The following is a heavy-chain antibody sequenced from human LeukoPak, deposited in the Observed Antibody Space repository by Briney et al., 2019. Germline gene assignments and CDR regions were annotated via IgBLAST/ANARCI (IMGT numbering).Heavy chain of an antibody. CDR1: GFTFTYYA. CDR2: ISHDGSNQ. J-gene: IGHJ4*02. CDR3: ARQGDTGSWYFDN. Sequence: GGSLRLSCAVSGFTFTYYAMHWVRQAPGKGLEWVAVISHDGSNQQYADSVKGQVTTSRDNSKSTLYLQMASLRAGDTAVYYCARQGDTGSWYFDNWGQGTLVTVSS. D-gene: IGHD2-21*02. V-gene: IGHV3-30-3*01.